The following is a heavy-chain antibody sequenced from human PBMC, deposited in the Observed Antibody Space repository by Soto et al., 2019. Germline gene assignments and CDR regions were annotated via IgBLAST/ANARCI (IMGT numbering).Heavy chain of an antibody. CDR1: GFSLSTSGMR. Sequence: GSGPTLVNPTQTLTLTCTFSGFSLSTSGMRVSWIRQPPGKALEWLARIDWDDDKFYSTSLKTRLTISKDTSKNQVVLTMTNMDPVDTATYYCARISGITGTIDYWGQGTQVTVSS. J-gene: IGHJ4*02. D-gene: IGHD1-20*01. V-gene: IGHV2-70*04. CDR3: ARISGITGTIDY. CDR2: IDWDDDK.